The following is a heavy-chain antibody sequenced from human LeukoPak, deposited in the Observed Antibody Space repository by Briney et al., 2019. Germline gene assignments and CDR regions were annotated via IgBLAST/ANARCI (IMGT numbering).Heavy chain of an antibody. Sequence: TGGSLRLSCAASGFTFSDYYINWIRQAPGKGLEWVAYISSSGNTTYYGDSVKGRFTISRDNAKNSLYLQMNSLRAEDTAVYYCATYRQVLLPFESWGQGTLVTVSS. CDR2: ISSSGNTT. CDR3: ATYRQVLLPFES. V-gene: IGHV3-11*04. J-gene: IGHJ4*02. D-gene: IGHD2-8*02. CDR1: GFTFSDYY.